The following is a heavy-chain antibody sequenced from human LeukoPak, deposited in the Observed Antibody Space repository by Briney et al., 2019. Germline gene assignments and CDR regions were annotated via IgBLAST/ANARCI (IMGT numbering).Heavy chain of an antibody. J-gene: IGHJ4*02. Sequence: SETLSLTCAVYGGSFSGYYWSWIRQPPGKGLEWIGEINHSGSTNYNPSLKSRVTISVDTSKNQFSLKLSSVTAADTAVYYCARAPVVKKNRWDYWGQGTLVTVSS. CDR3: ARAPVVKKNRWDY. CDR2: INHSGST. CDR1: GGSFSGYY. D-gene: IGHD1-14*01. V-gene: IGHV4-34*01.